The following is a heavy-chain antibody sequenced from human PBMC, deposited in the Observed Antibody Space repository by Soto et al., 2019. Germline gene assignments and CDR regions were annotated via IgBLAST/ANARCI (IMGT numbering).Heavy chain of an antibody. Sequence: XVKVSCKTSGYTFTNYGVSWVRQAPGQGLEWMGGIIPIFGTANYAQKFQGRVTITRDTSASTAYMELSSLRSEDTAVYYCARGVAGPLHWFDPWGQGTLVTVSS. CDR2: IIPIFGTA. D-gene: IGHD6-19*01. CDR3: ARGVAGPLHWFDP. V-gene: IGHV1-69*05. CDR1: GYTFTNYG. J-gene: IGHJ5*02.